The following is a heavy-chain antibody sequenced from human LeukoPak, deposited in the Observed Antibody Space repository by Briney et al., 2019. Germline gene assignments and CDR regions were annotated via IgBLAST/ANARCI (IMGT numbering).Heavy chain of an antibody. CDR1: GGSISGYY. D-gene: IGHD3-22*01. J-gene: IGHJ3*02. Sequence: SETLSLTCTVSGGSISGYYWSWIRQSPGKGLVWSGYMYYSGSTNYNPSLKSRVTMSVDMSKNQFSLKLSSVTAADTALYYCERHFTYYYDSSGYPRDAFDIWGQGTMVTVSS. CDR3: ERHFTYYYDSSGYPRDAFDI. V-gene: IGHV4-59*08. CDR2: MYYSGST.